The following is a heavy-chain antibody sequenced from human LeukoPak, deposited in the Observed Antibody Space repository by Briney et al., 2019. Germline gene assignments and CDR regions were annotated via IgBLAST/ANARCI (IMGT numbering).Heavy chain of an antibody. Sequence: GGSLRLSCAASGITFGSYWMTWVRQAPGKGLECVANIKPDGSEKYYVDSVEGRFTISRDNAKNSLFLEMSSLRAEDTAVYYCARGRVAVAGSYEYWGQGTLVTVSS. CDR1: GITFGSYW. J-gene: IGHJ4*02. D-gene: IGHD6-19*01. V-gene: IGHV3-7*05. CDR2: IKPDGSEK. CDR3: ARGRVAVAGSYEY.